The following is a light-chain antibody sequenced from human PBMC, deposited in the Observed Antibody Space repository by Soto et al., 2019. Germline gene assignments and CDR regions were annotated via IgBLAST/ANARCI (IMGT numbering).Light chain of an antibody. J-gene: IGLJ2*01. CDR3: QSFDTNLNAVV. Sequence: QSVLTQPPSVSGAPGQSVTISCIGSGSNIGAGYDVHWYQQLPGVAPKLLIFDTTNRPSGIPDRFSGSKSGASASLAITGLLPEDEADFFCQSFDTNLNAVVFGGGTQLTVL. CDR1: GSNIGAGYD. V-gene: IGLV1-40*01. CDR2: DTT.